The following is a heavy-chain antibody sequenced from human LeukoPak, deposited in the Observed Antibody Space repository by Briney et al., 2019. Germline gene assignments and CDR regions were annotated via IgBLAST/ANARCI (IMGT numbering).Heavy chain of an antibody. Sequence: GGSLRLSCAASGFTFSSYSMNWVRQAPGKGLEWVSAISGSGGSTYYADSVKGRFTISRDNSKNTLYLQMSSLRAEDTAVYYCAKDRYSYGSGAKVSDYWGQGTLVTVSS. V-gene: IGHV3-23*01. CDR3: AKDRYSYGSGAKVSDY. CDR1: GFTFSSYS. D-gene: IGHD3-10*01. J-gene: IGHJ4*02. CDR2: ISGSGGST.